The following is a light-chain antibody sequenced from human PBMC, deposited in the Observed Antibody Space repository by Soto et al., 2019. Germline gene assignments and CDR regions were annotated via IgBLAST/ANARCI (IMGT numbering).Light chain of an antibody. CDR3: QKYNSAPLT. CDR1: QGISTY. Sequence: DIQMTQSPSSLSASVGDRVTITCRASQGISTYLAWYQQKPGKVPKLLIYAASTLQSGVPSRFSGSGSGTDCTLAISSLQPEDIATYYCQKYNSAPLTFGGGTRVEIK. V-gene: IGKV1-27*01. CDR2: AAS. J-gene: IGKJ4*01.